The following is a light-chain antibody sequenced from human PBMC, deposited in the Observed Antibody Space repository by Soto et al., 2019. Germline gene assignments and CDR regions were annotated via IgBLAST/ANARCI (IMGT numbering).Light chain of an antibody. CDR3: SSYTSSSKIV. CDR1: STDVGGYIY. CDR2: EVS. Sequence: QSVLTPPASVSGSPGQSITLSCTGTSTDVGGYIYVSWYQQYPGNAPRLIIYEVSNRPSGVSDRFSGSKSGNTASLTISGLQTEDEADYYCSSYTSSSKIVFGGGTKVTVL. J-gene: IGLJ2*01. V-gene: IGLV2-14*01.